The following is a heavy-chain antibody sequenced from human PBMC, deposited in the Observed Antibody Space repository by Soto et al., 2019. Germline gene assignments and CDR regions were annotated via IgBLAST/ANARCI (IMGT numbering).Heavy chain of an antibody. CDR1: GYTFSSYH. Sequence: QLQLVQSGAEVKKPGASVKVSCKASGYTFSSYHITWVRQAPGQGLEWMGWISAYNGNTNYAQNLQGRVTMTTNPSTSTAYMELRSLRSDDTAVYYCARDLPPVDYWGQGTLVTVSS. J-gene: IGHJ4*02. V-gene: IGHV1-18*01. CDR2: ISAYNGNT. CDR3: ARDLPPVDY.